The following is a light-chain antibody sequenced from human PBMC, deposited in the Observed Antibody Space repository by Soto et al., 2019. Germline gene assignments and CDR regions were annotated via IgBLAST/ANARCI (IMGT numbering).Light chain of an antibody. CDR3: QQYGASPIYT. J-gene: IGKJ2*01. CDR2: GAS. CDR1: QSISNTF. Sequence: EIVLTQSPGTLSLSPGERATLSCRASQSISNTFLAWYQQKPGQPPRLLIYGASSRATGTPDRFSGSGSGTDFTLSISRLEPEDFAVYYCQQYGASPIYTFGQGTKLEIK. V-gene: IGKV3-20*01.